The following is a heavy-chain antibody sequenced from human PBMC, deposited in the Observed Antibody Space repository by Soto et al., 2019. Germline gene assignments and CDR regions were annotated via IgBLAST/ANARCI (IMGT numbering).Heavy chain of an antibody. CDR3: AKVATIFGENNWFDP. Sequence: GGSLRLSCAASGFTFDDYAMHWVRQAPGKGLEWVSGISWNSGSIGYADSVKGRFTISRDNAKNSLYLQMNSLRAEDTALYYCAKVATIFGENNWFDPWGQGTLVTVSS. CDR2: ISWNSGSI. V-gene: IGHV3-9*01. J-gene: IGHJ5*02. CDR1: GFTFDDYA. D-gene: IGHD3-3*01.